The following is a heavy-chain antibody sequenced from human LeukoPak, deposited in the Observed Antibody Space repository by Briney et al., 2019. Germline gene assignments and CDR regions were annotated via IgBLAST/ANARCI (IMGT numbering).Heavy chain of an antibody. CDR3: TRQAFYYGSGSYAADY. CDR1: GYSFTSYW. J-gene: IGHJ4*02. CDR2: IYPGDSDT. V-gene: IGHV5-51*01. D-gene: IGHD3-10*01. Sequence: GESLQISCKASGYSFTSYWIGWMRQMPGKGLEWMGIIYPGDSDTRYSPSFQGQVTISADKSISTAYLQWSSLKASDTAMYYCTRQAFYYGSGSYAADYWGQGTLVTVSS.